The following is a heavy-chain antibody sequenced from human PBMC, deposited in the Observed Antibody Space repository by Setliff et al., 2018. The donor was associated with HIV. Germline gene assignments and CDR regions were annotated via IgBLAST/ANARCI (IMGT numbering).Heavy chain of an antibody. D-gene: IGHD3-3*01. Sequence: SETLSLTCAVYGGSFSGYYWSWIRQAPGKGLELIGYIYNSGTTKYNPSLKSRVTISVDTSKNQFSLDLRSVTAADTAVYYCARSIVPVASGYYYFEYWGQGTLVTVSS. CDR1: GGSFSGYY. J-gene: IGHJ4*02. CDR2: IYNSGTT. CDR3: ARSIVPVASGYYYFEY. V-gene: IGHV4-59*01.